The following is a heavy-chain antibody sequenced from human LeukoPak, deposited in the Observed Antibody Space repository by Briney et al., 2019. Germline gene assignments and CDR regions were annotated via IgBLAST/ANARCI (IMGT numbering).Heavy chain of an antibody. J-gene: IGHJ5*02. V-gene: IGHV4-31*03. CDR1: GGSISSGGYY. D-gene: IGHD3-10*01. CDR2: IYYSGST. Sequence: SETLSLTCTVSGGSISSGGYYWSWIRQHPGKGLEWIGYIYYSGSTYYNPSLKSRVTISVDTSKNQFSLKLSSVTAADTAVYYCAITMVRGGFDPWGQRTLVTVSS. CDR3: AITMVRGGFDP.